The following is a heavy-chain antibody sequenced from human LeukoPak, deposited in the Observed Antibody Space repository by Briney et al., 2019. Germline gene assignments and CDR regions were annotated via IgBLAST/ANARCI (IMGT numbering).Heavy chain of an antibody. J-gene: IGHJ5*02. CDR3: AREGEYWIAARLPAWFDP. CDR2: TYYRSKWYN. Sequence: SQTLSLTCAISGYSVTSNSAAWNWIRQSPSRGLEWLGRTYYRSKWYNDYAVSVKSRITINPDTSKNQFSLQLNSVTPEDTAVYYCAREGEYWIAARLPAWFDPWGQGTLVTVSS. V-gene: IGHV6-1*01. CDR1: GYSVTSNSAA. D-gene: IGHD6-6*01.